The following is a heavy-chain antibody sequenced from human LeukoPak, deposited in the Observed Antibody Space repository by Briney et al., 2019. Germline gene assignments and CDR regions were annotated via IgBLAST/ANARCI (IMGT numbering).Heavy chain of an antibody. CDR2: INPNSGGT. J-gene: IGHJ3*02. D-gene: IGHD3-10*01. CDR3: ASLEYGSGSYYRDDAFDI. V-gene: IGHV1-2*02. CDR1: GYTFTGYY. Sequence: GASVKVSCKXSGYTFTGYYMRWVRQAPGQGLEWMGWINPNSGGTNYSQKFQGRVTMTRDTSIKTAYSELSRLRSDDRAVYYCASLEYGSGSYYRDDAFDIWGQGTMVTVSS.